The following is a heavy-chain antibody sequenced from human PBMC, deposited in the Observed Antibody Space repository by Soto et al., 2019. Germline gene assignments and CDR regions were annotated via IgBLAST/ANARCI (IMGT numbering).Heavy chain of an antibody. CDR1: GFTFSSYG. CDR3: AKEFGDFWSGYYWRDYYYYGMDV. CDR2: ISYDGSNK. V-gene: IGHV3-30*18. D-gene: IGHD3-3*01. J-gene: IGHJ6*02. Sequence: HVQLVESGGGVVQPGRSLRLSCAASGFTFSSYGMHWVRQAPGKGLEWVAVISYDGSNKYYADSVKGRFTISRDNSKNTLYLQMNSLRAEDTAVYYCAKEFGDFWSGYYWRDYYYYGMDVWGQGTTVTVSS.